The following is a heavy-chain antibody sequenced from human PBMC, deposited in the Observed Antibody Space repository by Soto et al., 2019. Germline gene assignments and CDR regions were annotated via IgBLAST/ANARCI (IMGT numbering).Heavy chain of an antibody. J-gene: IGHJ5*02. D-gene: IGHD3-10*01. CDR3: AREKRGGRDNWFDP. V-gene: IGHV4-39*07. CDR1: GGTISSSTYF. Sequence: SETPYHPYTVSGGTISSSTYFSGCTRQPPGKGLEWIGSIYYSGSTNYNPSLKSRVTISVDTSKNQFSLKLSSVTAADTAVYYCAREKRGGRDNWFDPWGQGTLVTVS. CDR2: IYYSGST.